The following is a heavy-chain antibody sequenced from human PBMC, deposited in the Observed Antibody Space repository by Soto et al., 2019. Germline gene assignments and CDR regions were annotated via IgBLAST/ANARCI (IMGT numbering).Heavy chain of an antibody. CDR2: IYYSGST. D-gene: IGHD1-26*01. Sequence: ETLCLTCTVSGGSVSSGSYYWSWIRQPPGRGLEWIGYIYYSGSTNYNPSLKSRVTISVDTSKNQFSLKLSSVTAADAAVYYCARSRSSGSYEPFDYWGQGTLVTVSS. V-gene: IGHV4-61*01. J-gene: IGHJ4*02. CDR3: ARSRSSGSYEPFDY. CDR1: GGSVSSGSYY.